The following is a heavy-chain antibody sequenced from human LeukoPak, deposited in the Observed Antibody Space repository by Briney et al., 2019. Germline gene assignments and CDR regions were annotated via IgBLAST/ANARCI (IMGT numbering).Heavy chain of an antibody. V-gene: IGHV4-38-2*02. CDR3: ARGMVKSRTYYYDSSGYSLDY. J-gene: IGHJ4*02. CDR2: IFHTGSA. D-gene: IGHD3-22*01. Sequence: SETLSLTCTVSTYSISSGYYWGWIRQPPGKGLEWIGSIFHTGSAHYSPSLKSRVTISVDTSKNQFSLKLSSVTAADTAVYYCARGMVKSRTYYYDSSGYSLDYWGQGTLVTVSS. CDR1: TYSISSGYY.